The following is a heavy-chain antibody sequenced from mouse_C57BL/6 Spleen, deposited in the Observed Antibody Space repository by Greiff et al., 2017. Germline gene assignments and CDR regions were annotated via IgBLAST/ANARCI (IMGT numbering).Heavy chain of an antibody. CDR1: GYTFTDYY. D-gene: IGHD2-3*01. V-gene: IGHV1-76*01. CDR3: AREGRWLDY. Sequence: VQLQQSGAELVRPGASVKLSCKASGYTFTDYYINWVKQRPGQGLEWIARIYPGSGNTYYNEKFKGKATLTAEKSSSTAYMQLSSLTSEDSAVXFCAREGRWLDYWGQGTTLTVSS. CDR2: IYPGSGNT. J-gene: IGHJ2*01.